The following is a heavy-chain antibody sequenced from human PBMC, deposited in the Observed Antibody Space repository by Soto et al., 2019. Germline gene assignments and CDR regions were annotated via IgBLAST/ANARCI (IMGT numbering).Heavy chain of an antibody. D-gene: IGHD6-19*01. CDR1: GGTFSSYT. Sequence: QVQLVQSGAEVKKPGSSVKVSCKASGGTFSSYTISWVRQAPGQGLEWMGRIIPILGIANYAQKFQGRVTITADKSTRTSYMELSSVRSEDTAVYYCARDRSGGVYSSGKGVVWFDPWGQGTLVTVSS. CDR3: ARDRSGGVYSSGKGVVWFDP. V-gene: IGHV1-69*08. CDR2: IIPILGIA. J-gene: IGHJ5*02.